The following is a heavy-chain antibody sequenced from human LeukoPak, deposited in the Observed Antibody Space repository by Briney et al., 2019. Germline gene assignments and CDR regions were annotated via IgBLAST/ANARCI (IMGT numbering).Heavy chain of an antibody. CDR2: LWYDGNTQ. CDR1: GFTFNDFG. D-gene: IGHD6-19*01. CDR3: ARAEQWLTRDYFDY. V-gene: IGHV3-33*01. Sequence: GGSLRLSCAASGFTFNDFGMHWVRQAPGKGLEWVAVLWYDGNTQYYADSVKGRFTISRDNSKNTLYLQMNSPRAEDTAVYYCARAEQWLTRDYFDYWGQGTLVTVSS. J-gene: IGHJ4*02.